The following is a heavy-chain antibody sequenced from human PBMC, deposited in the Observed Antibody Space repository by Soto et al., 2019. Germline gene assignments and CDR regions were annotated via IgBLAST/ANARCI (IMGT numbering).Heavy chain of an antibody. CDR3: AKTARVGIVVVTAIPWFGY. CDR2: IKQDGSEK. D-gene: IGHD2-21*02. CDR1: GFTFSSYW. J-gene: IGHJ4*02. Sequence: PGGSLRLSCAASGFTFSSYWMSWVLQAPGKGLEWVANIKQDGSEKYYVDSVKGRFTISRDNSKNTLYLQMNSLRAEDTAVYYCAKTARVGIVVVTAIPWFGYWGQGTLVTVSS. V-gene: IGHV3-7*03.